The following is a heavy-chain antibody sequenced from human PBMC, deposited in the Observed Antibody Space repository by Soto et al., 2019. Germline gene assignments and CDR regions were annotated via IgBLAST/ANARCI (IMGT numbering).Heavy chain of an antibody. Sequence: SETLSLTCTVSGGSISSSSYYWGWIRQPPGKGLEWIGSIYYSGSTYYNPSLKSRVTISVDTSKNQFSLKLSSVTAADTAVYYCARLDYVWGSYRYSHFDYRGQGTLVTVSS. V-gene: IGHV4-39*01. J-gene: IGHJ4*02. CDR3: ARLDYVWGSYRYSHFDY. D-gene: IGHD3-16*02. CDR1: GGSISSSSYY. CDR2: IYYSGST.